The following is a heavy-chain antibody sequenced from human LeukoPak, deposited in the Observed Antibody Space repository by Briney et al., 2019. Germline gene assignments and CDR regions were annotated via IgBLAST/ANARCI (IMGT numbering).Heavy chain of an antibody. Sequence: SETLSLTCAVYGGSFSGYYWSWIRQPPGKGLEWIGEINHSGSTNYNPSLKSRVTISVDTSKNQFSLKLSSVTAADTAVYYCARSYRRYCSSTSCDNYYYYMDVWGKGTTVTVSS. CDR3: ARSYRRYCSSTSCDNYYYYMDV. CDR2: INHSGST. J-gene: IGHJ6*03. CDR1: GGSFSGYY. D-gene: IGHD2-2*01. V-gene: IGHV4-34*01.